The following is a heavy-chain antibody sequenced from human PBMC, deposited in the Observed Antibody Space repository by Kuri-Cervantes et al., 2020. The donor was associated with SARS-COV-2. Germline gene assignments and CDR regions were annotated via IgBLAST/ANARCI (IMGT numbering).Heavy chain of an antibody. CDR2: INWNGGST. J-gene: IGHJ4*02. V-gene: IGHV3-20*04. CDR3: ANSLLLSLDY. Sequence: GESLKISCAASGFTFDDYGMSWVRQAPGKGLEWVSGINWNGGSTGYADSVKGRFTISRDNAKNSLYLQMNSLRAEDTALYYCANSLLLSLDYWGQGTLVTVSS. CDR1: GFTFDDYG. D-gene: IGHD1-26*01.